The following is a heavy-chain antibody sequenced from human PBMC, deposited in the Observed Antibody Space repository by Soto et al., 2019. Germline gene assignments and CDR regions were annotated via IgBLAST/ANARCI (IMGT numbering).Heavy chain of an antibody. CDR3: ARNYFNVVPAAITYYCYYYGMDV. D-gene: IGHD2-2*02. CDR1: GYTFTSHY. CDR2: INPSAGST. V-gene: IGHV1-46*01. Sequence: ASVKVSCKASGYTFTSHYMHWVRQAPGQGLDWMGLINPSAGSTSNAQSFQGRVTMTRDTSTSTVFMDLRSLRSDYTAVYYCARNYFNVVPAAITYYCYYYGMDVWGQGTTVTVSS. J-gene: IGHJ6*02.